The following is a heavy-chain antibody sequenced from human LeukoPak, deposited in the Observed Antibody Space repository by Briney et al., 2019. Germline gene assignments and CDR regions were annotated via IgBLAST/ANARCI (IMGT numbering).Heavy chain of an antibody. Sequence: GGSLRLSYAASGFIFSSYEMNWVRQAPGKGLEWVSYISSSGSTIYYADSVKGRFTISRDNAKNSLYLQMNSLRAEDTAVYYCARDTIRYFDLWGRGTLVTVSS. J-gene: IGHJ2*01. CDR3: ARDTIRYFDL. D-gene: IGHD5-24*01. CDR1: GFIFSSYE. V-gene: IGHV3-48*03. CDR2: ISSSGSTI.